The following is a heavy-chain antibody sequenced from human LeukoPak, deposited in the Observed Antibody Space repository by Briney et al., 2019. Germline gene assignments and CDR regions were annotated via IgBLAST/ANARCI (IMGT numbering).Heavy chain of an antibody. CDR1: GFTFSSYA. J-gene: IGHJ5*02. Sequence: GGSLRLSCAASGFTFSSYAMSCVRQAPGKGLEWVSSISGSGDSTYHADSVKGRFTISRDNAKKTLYLQMNSLKAEDTAVYYCAKDSVLIPAGWFDPWGQGTLVTVSS. D-gene: IGHD2-2*01. V-gene: IGHV3-23*01. CDR2: ISGSGDST. CDR3: AKDSVLIPAGWFDP.